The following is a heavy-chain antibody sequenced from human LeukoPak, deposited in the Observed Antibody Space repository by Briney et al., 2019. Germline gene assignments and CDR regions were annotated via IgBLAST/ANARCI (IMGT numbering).Heavy chain of an antibody. V-gene: IGHV1-46*01. J-gene: IGHJ4*02. CDR3: AREIGGILVFDY. Sequence: ASVKVSCKASGYTFTSYYMHWVRQAPGQGLEWMGIINPSGGSTSYAQRFQGRVTMTRDTSISTAYMELSRLRSDDTAVYYCAREIGGILVFDYWGQGTLVTVSS. CDR2: INPSGGST. CDR1: GYTFTSYY. D-gene: IGHD5-18*01.